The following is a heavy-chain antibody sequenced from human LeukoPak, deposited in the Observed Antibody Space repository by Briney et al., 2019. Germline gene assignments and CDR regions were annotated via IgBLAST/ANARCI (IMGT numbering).Heavy chain of an antibody. V-gene: IGHV3-30*18. CDR1: GFTFSSYG. CDR2: ISYDGSNK. J-gene: IGHJ4*02. Sequence: RSGGSLRLSCAASGFTFSSYGMHWVRQAPGKGLEWVAVISYDGSNKYYADSVKGRFTISRDNSKNTLCLQMNSRRAEDTAVYYCAKDPPAYCGGDCYVGYWGQGTLVTVSS. D-gene: IGHD2-21*02. CDR3: AKDPPAYCGGDCYVGY.